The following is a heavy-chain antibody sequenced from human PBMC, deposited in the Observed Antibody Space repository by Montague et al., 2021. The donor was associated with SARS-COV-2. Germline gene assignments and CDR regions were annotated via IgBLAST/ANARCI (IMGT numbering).Heavy chain of an antibody. J-gene: IGHJ4*02. D-gene: IGHD2-15*01. CDR3: ARWYPQTLTLIWLRGTSAIGY. CDR1: GWSFSGYF. Sequence: SDTLSLTCAVYGWSFSGYFWTWTRHSPGKCLESTAVVNLIGTTNSDPKPSSWSPGTIPVDTSKSQFSLKLSSVTAADTGVYYCARWYPQTLTLIWLRGTSAIGYWGQGSLVTAS. V-gene: IGHV4-34*01. CDR2: VNLIGTT.